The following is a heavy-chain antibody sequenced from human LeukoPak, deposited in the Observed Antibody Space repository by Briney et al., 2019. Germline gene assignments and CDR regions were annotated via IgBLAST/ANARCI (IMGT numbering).Heavy chain of an antibody. J-gene: IGHJ4*02. Sequence: ASVKVSCKASGGTFSSYAISWVRQAPGQGLEWMGGIIPIFGTANYAQKFQGRVTITADESTSTAYMELSSLRSEDTAVYYCARTDTAMVTTRYYFDYWGQGTLVTVSS. CDR1: GGTFSSYA. D-gene: IGHD5-18*01. CDR2: IIPIFGTA. CDR3: ARTDTAMVTTRYYFDY. V-gene: IGHV1-69*13.